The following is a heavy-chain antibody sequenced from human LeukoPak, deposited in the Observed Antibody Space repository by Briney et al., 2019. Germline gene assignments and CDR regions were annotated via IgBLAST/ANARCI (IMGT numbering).Heavy chain of an antibody. CDR1: GGSFSGYY. D-gene: IGHD5-12*01. Sequence: PSETLSLTCAVYGGSFSGYYWSWIRQPPGKGLEWIGEINHSGSTNYNPSLKSRVTISVDTSKNQFSLKLSSVTAADTAVYYCARHNAKDGGGYEEKNAFDIWGQGTMVTVSS. J-gene: IGHJ3*02. CDR2: INHSGST. CDR3: ARHNAKDGGGYEEKNAFDI. V-gene: IGHV4-34*01.